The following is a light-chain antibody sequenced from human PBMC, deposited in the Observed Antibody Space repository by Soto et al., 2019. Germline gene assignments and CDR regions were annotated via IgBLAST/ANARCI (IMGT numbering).Light chain of an antibody. CDR1: QDISNY. V-gene: IGKV1-33*01. CDR3: QQYDNLLT. J-gene: IGKJ5*01. Sequence: DIQMTQSPSSLSASVGDRVTTTCQASQDISNYLNWYQQKPGKAPKLLIYDASNLETGVPSRFSGSGSGTDFTFTISSLQPEDIATYYCQQYDNLLTFGQGTRLEIK. CDR2: DAS.